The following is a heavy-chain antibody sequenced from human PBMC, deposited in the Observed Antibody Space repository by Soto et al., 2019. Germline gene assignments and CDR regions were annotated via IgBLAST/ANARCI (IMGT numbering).Heavy chain of an antibody. V-gene: IGHV3-30-3*01. CDR1: GFTFSSYS. CDR3: ARVYGSGSSWFDP. Sequence: GGSLRLSCAASGFTFSSYSMHWVRQAPGKGLEWVAVISYDGSNKYYADSVKGRFTISRDNSKNTLYLQMNSLRAEDTAVYYCARVYGSGSSWFDPWGQGTLVTVSS. CDR2: ISYDGSNK. D-gene: IGHD3-10*01. J-gene: IGHJ5*02.